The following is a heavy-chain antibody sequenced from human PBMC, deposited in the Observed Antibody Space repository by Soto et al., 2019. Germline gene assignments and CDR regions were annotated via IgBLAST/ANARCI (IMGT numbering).Heavy chain of an antibody. CDR3: ASSLGELSLVKYFDY. D-gene: IGHD3-16*02. Sequence: GGSLRLSCVASGVTFSSYSMNWVRQAPGKGLEWVSAISGSGGSTYYADSVKGRFTISRDNSKNTLYLQMNSLRAEDTAVYYCASSLGELSLVKYFDYWGQGTLVTVSS. J-gene: IGHJ4*02. CDR1: GVTFSSYS. CDR2: ISGSGGST. V-gene: IGHV3-23*01.